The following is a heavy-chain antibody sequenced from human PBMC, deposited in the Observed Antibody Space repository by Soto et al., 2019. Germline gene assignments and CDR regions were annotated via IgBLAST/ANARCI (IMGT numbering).Heavy chain of an antibody. D-gene: IGHD3-16*01. CDR2: ISGNGYSA. CDR3: AKCASYYSYYYSMDV. J-gene: IGHJ6*02. Sequence: GESLKISCAASGLTFSTYAMSWVRQAPGKGLEWVSGISGNGYSAYYADSVRGRFTVSRDNSKNTLYLQMNSLRAEDTAVYYCAKCASYYSYYYSMDVWGQGTTVTVSS. CDR1: GLTFSTYA. V-gene: IGHV3-23*01.